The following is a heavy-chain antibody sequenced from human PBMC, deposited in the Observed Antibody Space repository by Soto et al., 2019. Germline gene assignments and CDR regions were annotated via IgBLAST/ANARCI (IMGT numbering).Heavy chain of an antibody. CDR1: GGSISSYY. V-gene: IGHV4-59*01. Sequence: SETLSLTCTVSGGSISSYYWSWIRQPPGKGLEWIGYIYYSGSTNYNPSLKSRVTISVDTSKNQFSLKLSSVTAADTAVYYCARYRVRGNYGMDVWGQGTTVTVSS. CDR2: IYYSGST. CDR3: ARYRVRGNYGMDV. D-gene: IGHD3-10*01. J-gene: IGHJ6*02.